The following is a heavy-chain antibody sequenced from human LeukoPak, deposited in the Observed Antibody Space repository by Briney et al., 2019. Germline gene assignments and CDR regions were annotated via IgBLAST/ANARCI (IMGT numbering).Heavy chain of an antibody. CDR1: GGSISSYY. CDR3: AREQGVVWYYDSSGTRGYFDY. D-gene: IGHD3-22*01. Sequence: SETLSLTCTVSGGSISSYYWSWIRQPAGKGLEWIGRIYTSGSTNYNPSLKSRVTMSVDTSKNQFSLKLSSVTAADTAVYYCAREQGVVWYYDSSGTRGYFDYWGQGTLVTVSS. J-gene: IGHJ4*02. V-gene: IGHV4-4*07. CDR2: IYTSGST.